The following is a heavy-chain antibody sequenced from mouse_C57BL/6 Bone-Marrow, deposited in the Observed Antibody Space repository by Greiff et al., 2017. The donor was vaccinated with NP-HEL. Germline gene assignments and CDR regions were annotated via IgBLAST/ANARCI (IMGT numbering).Heavy chain of an antibody. D-gene: IGHD2-3*01. CDR2: IDPNSGGT. CDR3: ARGWLLRCFYYYAMDY. V-gene: IGHV1-72*01. CDR1: GYTFTSYW. Sequence: QVQLKQPGAELVKPGASVKLSCKASGYTFTSYWMHWVKQRPGRGLEWIGRIDPNSGGTKYNEKFKSKATLTVDKPSSTAYMQLSSLTSEDSAVYYCARGWLLRCFYYYAMDYWGQGTSVTVSS. J-gene: IGHJ4*01.